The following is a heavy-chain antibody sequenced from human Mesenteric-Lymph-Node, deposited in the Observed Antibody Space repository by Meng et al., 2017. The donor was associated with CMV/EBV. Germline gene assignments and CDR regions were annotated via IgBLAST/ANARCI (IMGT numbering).Heavy chain of an antibody. CDR3: ARDQPFGSGLRYFDWLLELGMDV. D-gene: IGHD3-9*01. V-gene: IGHV1-69*13. J-gene: IGHJ6*02. CDR2: IIPIFGTA. CDR1: GGTFSSYA. Sequence: SVKVSCKASGGTFSSYAISWVRQAPGQGLEWMGGIIPIFGTANYAQKFQGRVTITPDESTSTAYMELRSLRSDDTAVYYCARDQPFGSGLRYFDWLLELGMDVWGQGTTVTVSS.